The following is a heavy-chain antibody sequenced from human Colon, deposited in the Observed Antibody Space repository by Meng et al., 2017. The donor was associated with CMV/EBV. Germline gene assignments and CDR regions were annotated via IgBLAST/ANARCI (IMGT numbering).Heavy chain of an antibody. CDR1: VYNYSKYG. V-gene: IGHV1-18*01. D-gene: IGHD1-14*01. CDR3: ARWSIIGNGFDH. Sequence: CKASVYNYSKYGISRERQAPRQGLGWMGGLQSQNENTHHAQNFEGRDNMNIDISKRTVDIDLRSLRSDDTAVHYWARWSIIGNGFDHWGQGTLVTVSS. J-gene: IGHJ5*02. CDR2: LQSQNENT.